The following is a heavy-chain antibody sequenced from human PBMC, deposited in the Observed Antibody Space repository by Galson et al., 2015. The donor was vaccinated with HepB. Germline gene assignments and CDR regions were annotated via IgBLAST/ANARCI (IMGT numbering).Heavy chain of an antibody. CDR1: GFTFSSYN. V-gene: IGHV3-48*02. D-gene: IGHD2-8*02. CDR3: TRGGGVWRGFDY. J-gene: IGHJ4*02. Sequence: SLRLSCAASGFTFSSYNMNWVRQAPGKGLQWVSYISSSGNIMYYADSVKGRFTISRDNAKDSLYLQMNSLRDEDTAVYYCTRGGGVWRGFDYWGQGTQVTVSS. CDR2: ISSSGNIM.